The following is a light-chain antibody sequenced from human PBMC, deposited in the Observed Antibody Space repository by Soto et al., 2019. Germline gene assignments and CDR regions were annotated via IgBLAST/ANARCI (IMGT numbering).Light chain of an antibody. V-gene: IGKV3-20*01. CDR2: GAS. J-gene: IGKJ1*01. Sequence: IVMPQSPATLSVSPGERASLSCRASQSVSSNLAWYQQKPGQAPRLLIYGASSRATGIPDRFSGSGSGTDPTLTISRLEPEDFAVYYCQQYGSSPRTFGQGTKVDIK. CDR1: QSVSSN. CDR3: QQYGSSPRT.